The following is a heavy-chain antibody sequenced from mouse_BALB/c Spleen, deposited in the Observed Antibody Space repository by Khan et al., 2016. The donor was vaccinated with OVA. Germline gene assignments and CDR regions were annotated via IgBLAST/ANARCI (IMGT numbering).Heavy chain of an antibody. Sequence: VQLKESGPGLVKPSQSLSLTCTVTGYSITRDYAWNWIRQFPGNKLEWMGYIKYSGSTSYQPSLKSRISITRNTSQNQFFLQLSSVTTEDTATYYCARSGTISTVVATDFDSWGQGTTLTVSS. D-gene: IGHD1-1*01. CDR1: GYSITRDYA. CDR2: IKYSGST. V-gene: IGHV3-2*02. CDR3: ARSGTISTVVATDFDS. J-gene: IGHJ2*01.